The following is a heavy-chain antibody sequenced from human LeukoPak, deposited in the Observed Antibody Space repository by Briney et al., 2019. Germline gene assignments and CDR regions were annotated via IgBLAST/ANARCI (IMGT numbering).Heavy chain of an antibody. CDR1: GLTFEDSD. V-gene: IGHV3-9*01. CDR2: ISWYSADK. Sequence: PGRSLRLSCAASGLTFEDSDMHWLRQAPGRGLEWVSGISWYSADKVYADSVKGRFTISRDNGKKSLFLQMDSLRVDDTALYYCTKETKKYSTSWYSTNWFAPWGQGTLVTVSS. CDR3: TKETKKYSTSWYSTNWFAP. D-gene: IGHD2-2*01. J-gene: IGHJ5*02.